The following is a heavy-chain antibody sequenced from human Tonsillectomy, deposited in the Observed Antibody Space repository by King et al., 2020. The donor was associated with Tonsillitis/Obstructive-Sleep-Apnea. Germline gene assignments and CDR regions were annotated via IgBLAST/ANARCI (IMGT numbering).Heavy chain of an antibody. CDR3: ARDMVLEAGGDAFDI. V-gene: IGHV4-59*01. D-gene: IGHD2-8*01. J-gene: IGHJ3*02. Sequence: VQLQESGPGLVKPSETLSLTCTVSGGSISNYYWSWIRQPPGKGLEWIGFIYYSGSTNYNPSLKSRVTISVDTSKNQFSLKLSSVTAADTAVYYCARDMVLEAGGDAFDIWGQGKMVTVSS. CDR1: GGSISNYY. CDR2: IYYSGST.